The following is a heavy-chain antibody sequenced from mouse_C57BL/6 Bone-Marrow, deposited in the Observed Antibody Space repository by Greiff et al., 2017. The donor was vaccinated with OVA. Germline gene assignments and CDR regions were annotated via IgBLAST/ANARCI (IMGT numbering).Heavy chain of an antibody. CDR2: ISSGGSYT. V-gene: IGHV5-6*01. CDR1: GFTFSSYG. J-gene: IGHJ1*03. Sequence: EVQRVESGGDLVKPGGSLKLSCAASGFTFSSYGMSWVRQTPDKRLEWVATISSGGSYTYYPDSVKGRFTISRDNAKNTLYLQMSSLKSEDTAMYYCAGLRQGDFDVWGTGTTVTVSS. D-gene: IGHD2-4*01. CDR3: AGLRQGDFDV.